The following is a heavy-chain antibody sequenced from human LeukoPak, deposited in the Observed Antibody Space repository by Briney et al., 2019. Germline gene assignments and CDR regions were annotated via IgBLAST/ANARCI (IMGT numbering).Heavy chain of an antibody. CDR1: GFTFSSYA. CDR3: ARDSESYYYDSSGPPDY. V-gene: IGHV3-23*01. D-gene: IGHD3-22*01. J-gene: IGHJ4*02. CDR2: ISGSGGST. Sequence: GGSLRLSCAASGFTFSSYAMSWVRQAPGKGLEWVSAISGSGGSTYYADSVKGRFTISRDNSKNTLYLQMNSLRAEDTAVYYFARDSESYYYDSSGPPDYWGQGTLVTVSS.